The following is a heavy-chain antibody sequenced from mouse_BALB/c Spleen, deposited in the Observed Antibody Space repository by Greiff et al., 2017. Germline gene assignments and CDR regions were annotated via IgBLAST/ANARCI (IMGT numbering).Heavy chain of an antibody. D-gene: IGHD2-3*01. CDR1: GYTFTSYT. Sequence: VQLQQSAAELARPGASVKMSCKASGYTFTSYTMHWVKQRPGQGLEWIGYINPSSGYTEYNQKFKDKTTLTADKSSSTAYMQLSSLTSEDSAVYYCALYDGYNYYAMDDWGQGTSVTVSS. J-gene: IGHJ4*01. CDR3: ALYDGYNYYAMDD. V-gene: IGHV1-4*02. CDR2: INPSSGYT.